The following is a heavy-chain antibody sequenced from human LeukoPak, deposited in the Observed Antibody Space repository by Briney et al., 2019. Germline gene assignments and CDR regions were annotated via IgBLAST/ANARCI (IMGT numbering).Heavy chain of an antibody. CDR1: GFTFSTYA. Sequence: PGGSLRLSWAASGFTFSTYAMHWVRQAPGKGLEYVSAISSNGGSTYYADSVKGRFTISRDNSKNTLYLQMGSLRVEDMAVYYCARAEVTGSYLDWGQATLVTVSS. CDR3: ARAEVTGSYLD. D-gene: IGHD1-26*01. V-gene: IGHV3-64*02. CDR2: ISSNGGST. J-gene: IGHJ4*02.